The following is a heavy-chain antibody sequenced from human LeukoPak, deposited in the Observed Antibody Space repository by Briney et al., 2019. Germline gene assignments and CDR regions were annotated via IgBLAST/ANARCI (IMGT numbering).Heavy chain of an antibody. D-gene: IGHD2-2*02. CDR1: GGSSSGYY. CDR3: ARGGRYQLLYIADY. Sequence: SSETLSLTCAVYGGSSSGYYYSWIRQSPGKGLEWIGEISHSGSTNYNPSLKSRVTISVDASKNQFSLKLTSVTAADTAVYYCARGGRYQLLYIADYWGQGTLVTVSS. CDR2: ISHSGST. V-gene: IGHV4-34*01. J-gene: IGHJ4*02.